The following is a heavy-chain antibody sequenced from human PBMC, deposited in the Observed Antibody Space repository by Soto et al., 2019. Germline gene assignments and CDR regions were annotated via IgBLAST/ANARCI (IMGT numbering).Heavy chain of an antibody. D-gene: IGHD3-3*01. CDR3: ARVVTIFGVVKIG. CDR2: IYYSGST. J-gene: IGHJ4*02. Sequence: PSETLSLTCTVSGGSISSGDYYWSWIRQPPGKGLEWIGYIYYSGSTYYNPSLKSRVTISVDTSKNQFSLKLSSVTAADTAVYYCARVVTIFGVVKIGWGQGTLVTVSS. V-gene: IGHV4-30-4*01. CDR1: GGSISSGDYY.